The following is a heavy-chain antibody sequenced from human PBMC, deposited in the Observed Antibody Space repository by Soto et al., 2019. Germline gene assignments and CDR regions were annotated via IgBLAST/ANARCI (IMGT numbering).Heavy chain of an antibody. CDR1: GFTVSSNY. CDR3: AKGRSYYYYYGVDV. CDR2: IIDSGGST. Sequence: GGSLRLSCAVSGFTVSSNYLNWVRQAPGKGLEWVSDIIDSGGSTYYADSVKGRFTISRDNSKSTLYLQMNSLRAEDTALYYYAKGRSYYYYYGVDVWGQGTTVTVS. J-gene: IGHJ6*02. V-gene: IGHV3-23*01.